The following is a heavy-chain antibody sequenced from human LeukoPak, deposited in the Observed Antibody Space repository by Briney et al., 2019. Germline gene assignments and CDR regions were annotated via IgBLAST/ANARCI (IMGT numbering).Heavy chain of an antibody. V-gene: IGHV4-4*07. Sequence: SETLSLTCTVSGGSISSYYWSWIRQPAGKGLEWIGRIYTSGSTNYNPSLRSRVTMSVDTSKNQFSLKLSSVTAADTAVYYCARGDYYGSENWFDPWGQGTLVTVSS. J-gene: IGHJ5*02. CDR1: GGSISSYY. D-gene: IGHD3-10*01. CDR2: IYTSGST. CDR3: ARGDYYGSENWFDP.